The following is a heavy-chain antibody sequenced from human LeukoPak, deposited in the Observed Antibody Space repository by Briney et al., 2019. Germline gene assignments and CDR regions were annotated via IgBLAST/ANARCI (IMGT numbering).Heavy chain of an antibody. Sequence: ASVTVSCTVSGYTLTELSMHWVRQAPGKGLEWMGGFDPEDGETIYAQMFQGRVTMTEDTSTDTAYMELSSLRSEDTAVYYCATSASYSGYEPWGQGTLVTVSS. CDR2: FDPEDGET. CDR3: ATSASYSGYEP. V-gene: IGHV1-24*01. J-gene: IGHJ5*02. CDR1: GYTLTELS. D-gene: IGHD5-12*01.